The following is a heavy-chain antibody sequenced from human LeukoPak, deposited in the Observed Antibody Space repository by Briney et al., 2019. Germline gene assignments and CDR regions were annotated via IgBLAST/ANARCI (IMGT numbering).Heavy chain of an antibody. V-gene: IGHV4-31*03. CDR3: ARSYDTNFDY. J-gene: IGHJ4*02. Sequence: SETLCLTCTVSGGSISSGVYYWSWIRQHPGKGLEWIGYIYYSGSTYYNPSLESRVTISVDTSKNQFSLKLSSVAAADTAVYYCARSYDTNFDYWGQGTLVTVSS. CDR1: GGSISSGVYY. CDR2: IYYSGST. D-gene: IGHD3-3*01.